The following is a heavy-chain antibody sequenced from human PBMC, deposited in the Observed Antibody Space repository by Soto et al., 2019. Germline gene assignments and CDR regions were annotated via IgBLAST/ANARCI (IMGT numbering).Heavy chain of an antibody. CDR1: GFTFSSYG. V-gene: IGHV3-30*03. J-gene: IGHJ5*02. Sequence: QVQLVESGGGVVQPGRSLRLSCAASGFTFSSYGMHWVRQAPGKGLERVAVISYDGNDKYHADSVKGRFTISRDNSKNTLYLQMNSLRAEDTAVYYCARDSGIQLYNWFDPWGQGTLVTVSS. CDR2: ISYDGNDK. D-gene: IGHD5-18*01. CDR3: ARDSGIQLYNWFDP.